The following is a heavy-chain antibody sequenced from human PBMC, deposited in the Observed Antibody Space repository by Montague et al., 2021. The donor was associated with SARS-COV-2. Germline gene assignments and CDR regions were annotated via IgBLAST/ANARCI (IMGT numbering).Heavy chain of an antibody. CDR2: INHSGST. J-gene: IGHJ4*02. CDR3: ARGSTVTHY. CDR1: GGSFSGYY. V-gene: IGHV4-34*01. Sequence: SETLSLTCAVYGGSFSGYYWSWIRQPPGKGLEWIGEINHSGSTNYNPSRKSRVTISVDTSKNQSSLELSSVTAADTAVYYCARGSTVTHYWGQGTLVTVSS. D-gene: IGHD4-17*01.